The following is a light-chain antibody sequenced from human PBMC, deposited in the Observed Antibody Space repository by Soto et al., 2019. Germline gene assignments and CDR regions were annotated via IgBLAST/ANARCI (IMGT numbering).Light chain of an antibody. Sequence: QSVLTQPASVSGSPGQSITISCVGGYNSVSWYQQHPGKAPKPMIYEVSNRPSGVSNRFSGSKSGNTASLTISGLQAEDEADYYCCSYTTSSTLDVVFGGGTKLTVL. V-gene: IGLV2-14*01. J-gene: IGLJ2*01. CDR2: EVS. CDR1: VGGYNS. CDR3: CSYTTSSTLDVV.